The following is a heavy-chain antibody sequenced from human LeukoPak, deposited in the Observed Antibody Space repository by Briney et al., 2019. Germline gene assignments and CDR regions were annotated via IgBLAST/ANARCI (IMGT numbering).Heavy chain of an antibody. J-gene: IGHJ4*02. CDR2: IIPILGIA. Sequence: ASVKVSCKASGGTFSSYAISWVRQAPGQGLEWMGRIIPILGIANYAQKFQGRVTITADKSTSTVYMELSSLRSDDTAVYYCARSGGDSSSIFYWGQGTLVTVSS. CDR1: GGTFSSYA. D-gene: IGHD6-6*01. V-gene: IGHV1-69*04. CDR3: ARSGGDSSSIFY.